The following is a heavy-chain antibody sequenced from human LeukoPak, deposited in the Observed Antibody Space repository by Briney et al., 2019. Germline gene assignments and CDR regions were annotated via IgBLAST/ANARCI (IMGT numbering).Heavy chain of an antibody. CDR2: IWYDGSNK. Sequence: AGGSLRLSCAASGFTSSSYGMHWVRQAPGKGLEWVAVIWYDGSNKYYADSVKGRFTISRDNSKNTLYLQMNSLRAEDTAVYYCARDGGAYGDYVSWSYYFDYWGQGTLVTVSS. CDR3: ARDGGAYGDYVSWSYYFDY. D-gene: IGHD4-17*01. J-gene: IGHJ4*02. V-gene: IGHV3-33*01. CDR1: GFTSSSYG.